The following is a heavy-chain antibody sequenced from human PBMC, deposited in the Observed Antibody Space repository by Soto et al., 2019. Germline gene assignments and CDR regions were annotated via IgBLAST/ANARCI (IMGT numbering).Heavy chain of an antibody. J-gene: IGHJ4*02. CDR3: TRQTDAVQWLVVPTDYNFDY. D-gene: IGHD6-19*01. CDR2: IRSKTNSYAT. CDR1: GFTFGGSA. Sequence: GGSLRLSCAASGFTFGGSAMHWVRQASGKGLEWVGHIRSKTNSYATAYAESVKGRFTISRDDSMNAAYLQMNSLKTEDTAVYFCTRQTDAVQWLVVPTDYNFDYWGQGTLVTVSS. V-gene: IGHV3-73*01.